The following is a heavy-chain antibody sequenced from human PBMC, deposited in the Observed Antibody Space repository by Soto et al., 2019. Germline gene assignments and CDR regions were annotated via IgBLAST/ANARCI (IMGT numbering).Heavy chain of an antibody. V-gene: IGHV4-34*01. CDR3: ARDVRYFPY. J-gene: IGHJ4*02. CDR1: GGTFSGYF. CDR2: IKHNGNN. Sequence: PSETLSLTCAVSGGTFSGYFWTWVRQPPGKGLEWIGEIKHNGNNNVNPSLKSRVTLSVDTSKNQISLHLRSVTGADTAVYYCARDVRYFPYWGQGTLVTVSS. D-gene: IGHD3-10*01.